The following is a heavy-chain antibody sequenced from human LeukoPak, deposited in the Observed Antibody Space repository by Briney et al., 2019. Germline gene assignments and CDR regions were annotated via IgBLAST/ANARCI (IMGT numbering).Heavy chain of an antibody. J-gene: IGHJ5*02. CDR1: GGSISSYY. V-gene: IGHV4-4*07. CDR2: IYTSGST. CDR3: ARGSYGSGWYVRSNWFDP. Sequence: SETLSLTCTVSGGSISSYYWSWIRQPAGKGLEWIGRIYTSGSTNYNPSLKSRVTIPVDTSKSQFSLKLSSVTAADTAVYYCARGSYGSGWYVRSNWFDPWGQGTLVTVSS. D-gene: IGHD6-19*01.